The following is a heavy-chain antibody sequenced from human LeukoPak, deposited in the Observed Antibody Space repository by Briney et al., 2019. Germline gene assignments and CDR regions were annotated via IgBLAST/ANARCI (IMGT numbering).Heavy chain of an antibody. D-gene: IGHD2-21*02. J-gene: IGHJ1*01. CDR2: IYYSGST. Sequence: SETLSLTCTVSGGSISSYYWSWIRQPPGKGLEWIGDIYYSGSTNYNPSLKSRVTISGDTSKNQFSLKLSSVTAADTAVYYCASCVVVTATKYFQHWGQGTLVTVSS. CDR3: ASCVVVTATKYFQH. CDR1: GGSISSYY. V-gene: IGHV4-59*01.